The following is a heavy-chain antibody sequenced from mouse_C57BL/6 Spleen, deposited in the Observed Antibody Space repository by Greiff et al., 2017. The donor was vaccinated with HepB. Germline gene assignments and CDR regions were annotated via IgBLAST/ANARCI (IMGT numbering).Heavy chain of an antibody. CDR3: AIITTGSYAMDY. J-gene: IGHJ4*01. Sequence: QVQLQQPGAELVKPGASVKLSCKASGYTFTSYWMHWVKQRPGQGLEWIGMIHPNSGSTNYNEKFKRKATLTVDKSSSTAYMQLSSLTSEDSAVYYCAIITTGSYAMDYWGQGTSVTVSS. V-gene: IGHV1-64*01. CDR1: GYTFTSYW. D-gene: IGHD1-1*01. CDR2: IHPNSGST.